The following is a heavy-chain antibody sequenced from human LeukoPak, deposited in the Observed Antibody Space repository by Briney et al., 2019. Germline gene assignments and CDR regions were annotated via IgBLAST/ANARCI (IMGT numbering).Heavy chain of an antibody. CDR3: ARGNYGGNVGFDY. CDR2: INHSGST. Sequence: SETLSLTCAVYGGSFSGYYWSWIRQPPGKGLEWIGEINHSGSTNYNPSLKSRVTISVDTSKNQFSLKLSSVTAADTAVYYCARGNYGGNVGFDYWGQGTLVTVSS. J-gene: IGHJ4*02. CDR1: GGSFSGYY. D-gene: IGHD4-23*01. V-gene: IGHV4-34*01.